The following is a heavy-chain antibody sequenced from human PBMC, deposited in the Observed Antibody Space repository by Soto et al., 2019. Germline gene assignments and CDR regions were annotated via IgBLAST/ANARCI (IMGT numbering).Heavy chain of an antibody. CDR1: GYTFTSYA. V-gene: IGHV1-8*01. CDR3: AGIQGDGYKFDY. D-gene: IGHD5-12*01. Sequence: ASVKVSCKASGYTFTSYAINWVRQATGQGLEWMGLMNPNSGNTGYAQKFQGRVTMTRNTSISTAYMELSSLRSEDTAVYYCAGIQGDGYKFDYWGQGTLVTVSS. CDR2: MNPNSGNT. J-gene: IGHJ4*02.